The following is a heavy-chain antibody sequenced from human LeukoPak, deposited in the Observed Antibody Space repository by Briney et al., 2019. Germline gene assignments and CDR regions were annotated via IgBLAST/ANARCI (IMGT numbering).Heavy chain of an antibody. J-gene: IGHJ5*02. CDR1: GGSFSGYY. Sequence: SETLSLTCAVYGGSFSGYYWSWIRQPPGKGLEWIGEINHSGSTNYNPSLKSRVTISVDTSKNQFSLKLSSVTAADTAVYYCARAGPYYYDSSGRNWFDPWGQGTLVTVSS. V-gene: IGHV4-34*01. CDR2: INHSGST. D-gene: IGHD3-22*01. CDR3: ARAGPYYYDSSGRNWFDP.